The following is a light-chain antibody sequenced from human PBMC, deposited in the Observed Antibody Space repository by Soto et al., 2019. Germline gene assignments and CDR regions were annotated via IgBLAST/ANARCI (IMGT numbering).Light chain of an antibody. V-gene: IGLV1-40*01. CDR3: QSYVRRLSGYV. J-gene: IGLJ1*01. CDR1: SSNIGAGYE. Sequence: QSVLTQPPSVSEAPGQRVTSSCTGSSSNIGAGYEAHWYQQVPGTAPKLLIYENNNRPSGVPDRFSGYKSGTSASLASNGVQAEDEVEYYCQSYVRRLSGYVFGTGSKVTVL. CDR2: ENN.